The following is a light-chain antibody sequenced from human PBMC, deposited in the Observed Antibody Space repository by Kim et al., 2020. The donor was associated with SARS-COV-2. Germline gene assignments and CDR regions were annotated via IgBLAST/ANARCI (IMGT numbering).Light chain of an antibody. CDR1: GSNIGADYG. CDR3: QSYDNRLGGFV. J-gene: IGLJ1*01. Sequence: RVSISCTGGGSNIGADYGVHWYQQRPGTAPRVLIYLDSNRPSGVPDRFSASKSGTSASLAITGLQAEDEADYYCQSYDNRLGGFVFGSGTKVTVL. V-gene: IGLV1-40*01. CDR2: LDS.